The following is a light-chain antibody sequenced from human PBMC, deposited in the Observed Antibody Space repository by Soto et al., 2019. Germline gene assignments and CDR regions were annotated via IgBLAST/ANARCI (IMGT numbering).Light chain of an antibody. Sequence: ETVMRQSPATLSVSPGERATRSCWASQSVNSNLAWYQQRLGQAPRVLIYGASTRATGTPARFSGSGSGTDFILTISSLQSEDFAVYYCQHYNTWPWTFGQGTKVHIK. V-gene: IGKV3D-15*01. CDR3: QHYNTWPWT. CDR1: QSVNSN. CDR2: GAS. J-gene: IGKJ1*01.